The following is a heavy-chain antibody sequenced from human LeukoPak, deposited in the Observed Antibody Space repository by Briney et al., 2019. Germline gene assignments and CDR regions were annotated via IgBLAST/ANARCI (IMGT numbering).Heavy chain of an antibody. D-gene: IGHD5-18*01. Sequence: GGSLRLSCAASGFTLSNYAMHWVRQAPGKGLEWVAIITYDGSNKDYADVVKGRFTISRDNSKNSLYLQMNSLRAEDTALYYCARKRGGGYSYGYGEIDYWGQGTLVTVSS. V-gene: IGHV3-30*04. CDR2: ITYDGSNK. CDR1: GFTLSNYA. J-gene: IGHJ4*02. CDR3: ARKRGGGYSYGYGEIDY.